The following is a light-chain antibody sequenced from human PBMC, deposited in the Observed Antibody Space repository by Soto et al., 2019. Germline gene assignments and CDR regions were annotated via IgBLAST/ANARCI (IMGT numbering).Light chain of an antibody. Sequence: QSVLTQPASVSGSPGQSITISCTGTSSDVGSYNLVSWYQQHPGKAPKLMIYEGSKRPSGVSNRFSGSKSGNTASLTISGLQAEDEADYYCCSYAGSSTPWVFDGGTKLTVL. CDR3: CSYAGSSTPWV. CDR1: SSDVGSYNL. J-gene: IGLJ3*02. V-gene: IGLV2-23*01. CDR2: EGS.